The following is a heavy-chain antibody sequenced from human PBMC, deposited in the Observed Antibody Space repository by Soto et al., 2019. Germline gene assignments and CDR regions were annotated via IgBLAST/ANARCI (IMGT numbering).Heavy chain of an antibody. Sequence: GGSLRLSCAASGFTFSTHAMHWVRQAPGKGLEYISAISSNGGSTFYADSVQGRFTISRDNSKNTLYLQVGSLRAEDMAVYYCAKYYMVTRSPFDYWGQGTLVTVSS. D-gene: IGHD5-18*01. J-gene: IGHJ4*02. CDR1: GFTFSTHA. CDR3: AKYYMVTRSPFDY. V-gene: IGHV3-64*02. CDR2: ISSNGGST.